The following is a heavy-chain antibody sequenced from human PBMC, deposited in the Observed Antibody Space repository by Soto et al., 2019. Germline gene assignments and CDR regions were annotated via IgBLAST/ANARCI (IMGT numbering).Heavy chain of an antibody. CDR2: ISDLGGNM. V-gene: IGHV3-23*01. J-gene: IGHJ4*02. CDR1: GFKFHNYA. Sequence: GGSLRLSCAASGFKFHNYAMTWVRQAPGKGLEWVSGISDLGGNMNYRDSVKGRFNISRDNSKSTLYLQMNSLRAEDTAIYYCAKKVNSGPGSQYFDYWVQVTMVTVSS. CDR3: AKKVNSGPGSQYFDY. D-gene: IGHD3-10*01.